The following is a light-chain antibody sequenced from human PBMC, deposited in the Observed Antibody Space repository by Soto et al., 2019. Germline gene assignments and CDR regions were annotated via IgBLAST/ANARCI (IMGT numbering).Light chain of an antibody. CDR2: GAS. Sequence: EIVLTQSPGTLSLSPGERATLSCRASQSINSRYLAWYQQKPGQAPRLLIYGASSRATDMPDRFSGSGSGTEFSLTFSRLETEDFTVYFCQSYDTPLLTLGQGNKVEIK. CDR3: QSYDTPLLT. V-gene: IGKV3-20*01. J-gene: IGKJ1*01. CDR1: QSINSRY.